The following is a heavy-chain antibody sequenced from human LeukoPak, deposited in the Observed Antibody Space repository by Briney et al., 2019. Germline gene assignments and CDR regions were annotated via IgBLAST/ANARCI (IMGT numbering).Heavy chain of an antibody. V-gene: IGHV3-30*18. D-gene: IGHD3-10*01. CDR3: AKDNYYGSGSLDY. CDR1: GFTFISYG. J-gene: IGHJ4*02. CDR2: ISYDGSNK. Sequence: PGRSLRLSCAASGFTFISYGMHWVRQAPGKGLEWVAVISYDGSNKYCADSVKGRFTISRDNSKNTLYLQMNSLRAEDTAVYYCAKDNYYGSGSLDYWGQGTLVTVSS.